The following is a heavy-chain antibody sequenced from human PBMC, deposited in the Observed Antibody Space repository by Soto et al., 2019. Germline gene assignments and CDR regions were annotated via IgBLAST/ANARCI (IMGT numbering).Heavy chain of an antibody. Sequence: QVQLVESGGGVVQPGRSLRLSCAASGFTFSSYGMHWVRQAPGKGLEWVAVIWYDGSNKYYADSVKGRFTISRDNSKNTLYLQMNSLRAEETAVYYCAMLATEDYFDYWGQGTLVTVSS. J-gene: IGHJ4*02. D-gene: IGHD5-12*01. CDR2: IWYDGSNK. CDR3: AMLATEDYFDY. CDR1: GFTFSSYG. V-gene: IGHV3-33*01.